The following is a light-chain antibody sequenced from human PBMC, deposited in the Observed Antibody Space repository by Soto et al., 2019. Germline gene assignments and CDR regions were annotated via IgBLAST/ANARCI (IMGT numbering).Light chain of an antibody. CDR3: QQYGSSPLT. Sequence: EIVMTQSPVTLSASPGDRATLSCRASQNVGSRYLAWYQQKPGQAPRLLIYGASSRATGIPDRFSGSGSGTDFTLTISRLEPEDFAVYYCQQYGSSPLTFGRGTKVDIK. J-gene: IGKJ4*01. V-gene: IGKV3-20*01. CDR1: QNVGSRY. CDR2: GAS.